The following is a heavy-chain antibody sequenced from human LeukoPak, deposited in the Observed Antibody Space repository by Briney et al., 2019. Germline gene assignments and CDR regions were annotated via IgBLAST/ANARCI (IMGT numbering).Heavy chain of an antibody. CDR3: AKTHYDLLDV. D-gene: IGHD5-12*01. Sequence: GGSLRLSCAASGFSFSTSPMSWVRQPPGKGLEWVSAMNNGPGATFYRDSVRGRFTISRDDSKSALYLQMNSLRAEDTGTYYCAKTHYDLLDVWGQGTTVTVSS. CDR1: GFSFSTSP. J-gene: IGHJ6*02. V-gene: IGHV3-23*01. CDR2: MNNGPGAT.